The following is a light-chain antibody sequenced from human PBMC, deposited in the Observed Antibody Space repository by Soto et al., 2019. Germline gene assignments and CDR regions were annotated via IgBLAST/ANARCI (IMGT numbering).Light chain of an antibody. V-gene: IGKV2-30*01. CDR2: KVS. CDR1: QSLVYIDGNTY. Sequence: DVVLTQSPLSLPVTLGQPASISCRSSQSLVYIDGNTYLNWFHQRPGQSPRRLIYKVSMRDSGVTDRFSGSGSGTDFTLKISRVEAEDVGAYYCMQGTHWPTFGGGTKVDIK. CDR3: MQGTHWPT. J-gene: IGKJ4*01.